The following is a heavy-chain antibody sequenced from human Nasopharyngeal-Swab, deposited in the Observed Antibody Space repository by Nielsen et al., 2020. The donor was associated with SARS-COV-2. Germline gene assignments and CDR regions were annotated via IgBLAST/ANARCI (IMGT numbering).Heavy chain of an antibody. CDR2: TYFTGNT. D-gene: IGHD3-9*01. CDR3: ARDGDLNGLYY. V-gene: IGHV4-39*07. Sequence: SETLSLTCSVSGVSISSSDYSWGWIRQPPGQGLEWVGTTYFTGNTYYNPSLKSRVTISIDRSKNHFSLKVNSMTAADTAVYYCARDGDLNGLYYWGQGALVTVSS. CDR1: GVSISSSDYS. J-gene: IGHJ4*02.